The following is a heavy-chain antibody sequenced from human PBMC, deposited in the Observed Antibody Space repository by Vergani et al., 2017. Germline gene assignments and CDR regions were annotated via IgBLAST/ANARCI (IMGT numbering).Heavy chain of an antibody. CDR2: IYTSGST. V-gene: IGHV4-61*02. J-gene: IGHJ3*02. D-gene: IGHD3-3*01. CDR1: GGSISSGSYY. CDR3: ARDQSWRDGAFDI. Sequence: QVQLQESGPGLVKPSQTLSLTCTVSGGSISSGSYYWSWIWQPAGKGLEWIGRIYTSGSTNYNPSLKSRVTISVDTSKNQFSLKLSSVTAADTAVYYCARDQSWRDGAFDIWGQGTMVTVSS.